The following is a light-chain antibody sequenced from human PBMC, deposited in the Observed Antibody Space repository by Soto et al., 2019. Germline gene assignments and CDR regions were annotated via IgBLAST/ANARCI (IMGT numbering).Light chain of an antibody. CDR2: DVS. J-gene: IGLJ1*01. CDR3: SSYTSSSTLV. CDR1: SSDVGAYNS. V-gene: IGLV2-14*01. Sequence: ALTQPASVSGSPGQSITVSCTGTSSDVGAYNSVAWYQHNPGKAPKLMIYDVSNRPSGVSSRFSGSKSANTASLSISGLQADDEADYYCSSYTSSSTLVFGTGTKVTVL.